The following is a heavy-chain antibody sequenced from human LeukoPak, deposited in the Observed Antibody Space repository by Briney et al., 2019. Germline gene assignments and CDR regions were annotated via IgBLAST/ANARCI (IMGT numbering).Heavy chain of an antibody. CDR2: IIPIFGTA. V-gene: IGHV1-69*13. CDR3: ARDRSGGSCYDI. J-gene: IGHJ3*02. CDR1: GYTFTGYY. D-gene: IGHD2-15*01. Sequence: SVKVSCKASGYTFTGYYMHWVRQAPGQGLEWMGGIIPIFGTANYAQKFQGRVTITADESTSTAYMELSSLRSEDTAVYYCARDRSGGSCYDIWGQGTMVTVSS.